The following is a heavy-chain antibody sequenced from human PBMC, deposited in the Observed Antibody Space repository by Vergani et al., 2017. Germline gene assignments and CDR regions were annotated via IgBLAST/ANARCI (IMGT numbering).Heavy chain of an antibody. Sequence: QVQLVQSGAEVKKPGASVKVSCKASGYTFTSYGISWVRQATGQGLEWMGWMNPNSGNTGYAQKFQGRVTMTRNTSISTAYMELSSLRSEDTAVYYCATCSTSCYTAYFYYGMDVWGQGTTVTVSS. CDR3: ATCSTSCYTAYFYYGMDV. CDR1: GYTFTSYG. CDR2: MNPNSGNT. J-gene: IGHJ6*02. D-gene: IGHD2-2*02. V-gene: IGHV1-8*02.